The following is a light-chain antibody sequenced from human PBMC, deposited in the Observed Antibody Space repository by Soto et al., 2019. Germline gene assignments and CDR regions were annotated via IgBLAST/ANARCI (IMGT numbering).Light chain of an antibody. J-gene: IGLJ1*01. V-gene: IGLV2-14*01. CDR2: EVS. Sequence: QAASVSGSPGQSITISCTGTSSDVGAYDFVSWYQQHPGKAPKYLIYEVSNRPSGVSDRFSGSKSGTTASLTISGLQAEDEADYYCSSYTTTDPYVFGTGTKLTVL. CDR1: SSDVGAYDF. CDR3: SSYTTTDPYV.